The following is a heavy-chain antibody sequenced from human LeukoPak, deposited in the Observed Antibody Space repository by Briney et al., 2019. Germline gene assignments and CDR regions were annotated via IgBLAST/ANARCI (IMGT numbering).Heavy chain of an antibody. D-gene: IGHD2-21*02. CDR3: AIHSRSEAYCGGDCYFPLPDY. Sequence: GESLKISCKGSGYSFTSYWISWVRQMPGKGLEWMGRIDPSDSYTNYSPSFQGHVTISADKSISTAYLQWSSLKASDTAMYYCAIHSRSEAYCGGDCYFPLPDYWGQGTLVTVSS. CDR1: GYSFTSYW. V-gene: IGHV5-10-1*01. CDR2: IDPSDSYT. J-gene: IGHJ4*02.